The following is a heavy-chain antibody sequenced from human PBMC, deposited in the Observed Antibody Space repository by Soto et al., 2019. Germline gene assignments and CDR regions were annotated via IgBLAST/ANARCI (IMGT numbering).Heavy chain of an antibody. CDR2: IWYDGSNK. V-gene: IGHV3-33*01. CDR3: AIDFAFGELFPAYYFDY. Sequence: PGGSLRLSCAASGFTFSSYGMHWVRQAPGKGLEWVAVIWYDGSNKYYADSVKGRFTISRDNSKNTLYLQMNSLRAEDTAVYYCAIDFAFGELFPAYYFDYWGKGALVTVSS. CDR1: GFTFSSYG. J-gene: IGHJ4*02. D-gene: IGHD3-10*01.